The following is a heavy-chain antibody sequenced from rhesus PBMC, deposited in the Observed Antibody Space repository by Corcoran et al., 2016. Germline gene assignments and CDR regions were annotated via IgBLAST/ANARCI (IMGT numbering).Heavy chain of an antibody. D-gene: IGHD4-35*01. CDR2: IYGNRAST. Sequence: QVKLQQWGEGLAKPSVTLPLTCAVYGGSISGYYDWIWLRLPPGKGLAWIGYIYGNRASTNYNPSLKNRVTISKDTSKNQFSLKLSSVTAADTAVYYCARVGNHWYFDIWGPGTPITISS. CDR1: GGSISGYYD. CDR3: ARVGNHWYFDI. V-gene: IGHV4-73*01. J-gene: IGHJ2*01.